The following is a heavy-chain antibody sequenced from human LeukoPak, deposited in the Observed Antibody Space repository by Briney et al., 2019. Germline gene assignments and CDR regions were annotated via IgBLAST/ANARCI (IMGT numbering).Heavy chain of an antibody. V-gene: IGHV5-51*01. D-gene: IGHD1-26*01. J-gene: IGHJ4*02. CDR2: IYPGDSDA. CDR3: ARYDPRENTSDF. CDR1: GYNFANYW. Sequence: GESLKISCKASGYNFANYWIGWVRQMPGKGLEWMGMIYPGDSDARFTPSFQGHVTMSVDRSITTASMQWSSLEASDTAIYFCARYDPRENTSDFWGQGTLITVSS.